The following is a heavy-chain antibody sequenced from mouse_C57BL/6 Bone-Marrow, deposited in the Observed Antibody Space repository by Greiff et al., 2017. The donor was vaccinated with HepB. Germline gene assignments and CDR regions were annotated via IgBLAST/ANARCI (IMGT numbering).Heavy chain of an antibody. J-gene: IGHJ2*01. Sequence: VQLQQSGPGLVAPSQSLSITCTVSGFSLTSYAISWVRQPPGKGLEWLGVIWTGGGTNYNSALKSRLSISKDNSKSQVFLKMNSLQTDDTARYYCARVDDYDKGGFDYWGQGTTLTVSS. D-gene: IGHD2-4*01. CDR1: GFSLTSYA. V-gene: IGHV2-9-1*01. CDR2: IWTGGGT. CDR3: ARVDDYDKGGFDY.